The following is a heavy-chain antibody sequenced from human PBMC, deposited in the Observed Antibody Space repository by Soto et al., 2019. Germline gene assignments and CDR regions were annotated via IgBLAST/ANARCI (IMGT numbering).Heavy chain of an antibody. CDR1: GGSISSSSYY. CDR3: ARGVSSYGYDGYSYYGMDV. Sequence: QLLESGPGLVKPSETLSLTCTVSGGSISSSSYYWGWIRQPPGKGLEWIGSIYYSGSTYYNPSLKSRVTISVDTSKNQFSLKLSSVTAADTAVYYCARGVSSYGYDGYSYYGMDVWGQGTTVTVSS. CDR2: IYYSGST. V-gene: IGHV4-39*01. D-gene: IGHD5-18*01. J-gene: IGHJ6*02.